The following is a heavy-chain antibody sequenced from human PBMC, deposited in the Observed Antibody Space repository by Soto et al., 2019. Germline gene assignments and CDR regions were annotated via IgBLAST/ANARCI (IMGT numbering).Heavy chain of an antibody. CDR2: ISGSGGST. J-gene: IGHJ3*02. D-gene: IGHD3-16*02. CDR1: GFTFSSYA. CDR3: AKGDHPVTFGGVIVPLDAFDI. Sequence: GGSLRLSCAASGFTFSSYAMSWVRQAPGKGLEWVSAISGSGGSTYYADSVKGRFTISRDNSKNTLYLQMNSLRAEDTAVYYCAKGDHPVTFGGVIVPLDAFDIWGQGTMVTVSS. V-gene: IGHV3-23*01.